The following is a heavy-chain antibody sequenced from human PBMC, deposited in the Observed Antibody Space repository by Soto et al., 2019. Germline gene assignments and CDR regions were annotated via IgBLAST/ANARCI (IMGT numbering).Heavy chain of an antibody. D-gene: IGHD5-12*01. Sequence: KTSETLSLTCTVSGGSISGHYWSWIRQSAGKGLEWIGRIYPSGSTDYNPSLNSRVTMSLDMSKNQFSLDLTSVTAADTAVYFCAREWSYRGNDFWARGTLVTVSS. V-gene: IGHV4-4*07. CDR1: GGSISGHY. CDR2: IYPSGST. J-gene: IGHJ4*02. CDR3: AREWSYRGNDF.